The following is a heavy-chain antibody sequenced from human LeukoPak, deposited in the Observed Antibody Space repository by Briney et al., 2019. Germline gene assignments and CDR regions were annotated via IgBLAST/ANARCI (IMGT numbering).Heavy chain of an antibody. CDR2: VYYPGSP. J-gene: IGHJ3*02. CDR3: ARPTFSGYYSGPFDI. D-gene: IGHD3-22*01. CDR1: GGSISAIPYY. Sequence: SETLSLTCTISGGSISAIPYYWGWIRQPPGKGLEWIGSVYYPGSPYYSPSLKTRVTISVDTPKNQFSLKLSSVTAADTAVYFCARPTFSGYYSGPFDIWGQGTIVTVSS. V-gene: IGHV4-39*01.